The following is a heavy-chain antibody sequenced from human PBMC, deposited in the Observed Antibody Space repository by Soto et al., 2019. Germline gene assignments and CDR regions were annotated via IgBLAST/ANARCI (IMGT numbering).Heavy chain of an antibody. V-gene: IGHV3-30*18. CDR1: GFTFSSYG. J-gene: IGHJ5*02. CDR2: ISYDGSNK. D-gene: IGHD6-19*01. Sequence: QVQLVESGGGVVQPGRSLRLSCAASGFTFSSYGMHWVRQAPGKGLEWVAVISYDGSNKYYADSVKGRFTISRDNSKNTLYLQMNSLRAEDTAVYYCAKDRDNSSGWSEVWFDPWGQGTLVTVSS. CDR3: AKDRDNSSGWSEVWFDP.